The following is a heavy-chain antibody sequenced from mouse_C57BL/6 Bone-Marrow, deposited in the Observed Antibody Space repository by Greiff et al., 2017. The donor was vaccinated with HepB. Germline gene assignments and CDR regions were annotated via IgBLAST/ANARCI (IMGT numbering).Heavy chain of an antibody. V-gene: IGHV5-17*01. D-gene: IGHD2-1*01. CDR1: GFTFSDYG. J-gene: IGHJ4*01. CDR2: ISSGSSTI. Sequence: EVMLVESGGGLVKPGGSLKLSCAASGFTFSDYGMHWVRQAPEKGLEWVAYISSGSSTIYYADTVKGRFTISRDNAKNTLFLQMTSLRSEDTAMYYCARSSFYPYYAMDYWGQGTSVTVSS. CDR3: ARSSFYPYYAMDY.